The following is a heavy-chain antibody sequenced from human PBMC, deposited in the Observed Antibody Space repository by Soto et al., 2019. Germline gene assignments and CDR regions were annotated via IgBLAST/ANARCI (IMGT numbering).Heavy chain of an antibody. CDR1: GFTFSSYW. D-gene: IGHD2-21*02. Sequence: GGSLRLSCAASGFTFSSYWMHWVRQAPGKGLVWVSRINSDGSSTSYADSVKGRFTISRDNAKNTLYLQMNSLRAEDTAVYYCARAPTYCGGDCWGAFDIWGQGTVVTVSS. CDR3: ARAPTYCGGDCWGAFDI. V-gene: IGHV3-74*01. CDR2: INSDGSST. J-gene: IGHJ3*02.